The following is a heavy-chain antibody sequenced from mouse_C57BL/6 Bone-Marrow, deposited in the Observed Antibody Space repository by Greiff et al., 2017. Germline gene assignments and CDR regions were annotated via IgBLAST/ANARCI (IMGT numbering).Heavy chain of an antibody. CDR3: ARKGREFAY. CDR1: GYTFTSSG. Sequence: VQLQQSGAELARPGASVKLSCKASGYTFTSSGISWVKQRTGQGLEWIGEIYPRSGNTYYNEKFKGKATLTADKSSSTAYMELRSLTSEDSAVYFCARKGREFAYGGQGALVTVSA. CDR2: IYPRSGNT. V-gene: IGHV1-81*01. J-gene: IGHJ3*01.